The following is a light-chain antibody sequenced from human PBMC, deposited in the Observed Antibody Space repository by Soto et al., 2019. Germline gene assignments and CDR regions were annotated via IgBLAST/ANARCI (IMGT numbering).Light chain of an antibody. CDR1: QSISSY. CDR2: AAS. Sequence: DIQMTQSPSSLSASVGDRATIPCGASQSISSYLNWYQQKPGKAPKLLIYAASSLQSGVPSRFSGSGSGTDFTLTISSLQPEDFATYYCQQSYSTPITFGQGTRLEI. J-gene: IGKJ5*01. CDR3: QQSYSTPIT. V-gene: IGKV1-39*01.